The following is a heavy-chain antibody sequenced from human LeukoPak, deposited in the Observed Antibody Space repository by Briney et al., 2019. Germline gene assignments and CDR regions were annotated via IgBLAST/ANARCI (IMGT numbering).Heavy chain of an antibody. D-gene: IGHD3-10*01. J-gene: IGHJ4*02. V-gene: IGHV3-23*01. CDR3: ATQLLWFGESVEEGY. CDR1: GLVFDNFA. Sequence: PGGSLRLSCAASGLVFDNFAMSWVRQAPGKGLVWVSTVSSSGSSTYYADSVKGRFTVSRDNSKNTLYLQMNSLGVEDTAVYYCATQLLWFGESVEEGYWGQGTLVTVSS. CDR2: VSSSGSST.